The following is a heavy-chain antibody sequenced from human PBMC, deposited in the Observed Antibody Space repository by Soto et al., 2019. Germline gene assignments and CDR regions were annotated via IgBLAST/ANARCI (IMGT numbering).Heavy chain of an antibody. CDR3: ARGVDSWSGYLF. V-gene: IGHV4-34*01. CDR1: GGSFDGYY. J-gene: IGHJ4*02. D-gene: IGHD3-3*01. Sequence: KPSETLSLTCALYGGSFDGYYWSWIRQSPGKGLEWIGEIHHSGSTKYNPSLKSRVSLSVDTSTKQFSIKMTSMTAADRGVYYCARGVDSWSGYLFWGQGTPVTVSS. CDR2: IHHSGST.